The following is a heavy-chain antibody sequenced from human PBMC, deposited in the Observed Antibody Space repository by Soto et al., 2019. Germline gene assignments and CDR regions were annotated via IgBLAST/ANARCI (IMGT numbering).Heavy chain of an antibody. CDR3: ASVYCSSTSCHNWYFGL. J-gene: IGHJ2*01. D-gene: IGHD2-2*01. CDR2: INPSGGST. Sequence: QVQLVQSGAEVKKPGASVKVSCKASGYTFTSYYMHWVRQAPGQGLEWMGIINPSGGSTSYAQKFQGRVTMTRDPSTSTVYIELSSLRSEDTAVYYCASVYCSSTSCHNWYFGLWGRGTLVTVSS. CDR1: GYTFTSYY. V-gene: IGHV1-46*01.